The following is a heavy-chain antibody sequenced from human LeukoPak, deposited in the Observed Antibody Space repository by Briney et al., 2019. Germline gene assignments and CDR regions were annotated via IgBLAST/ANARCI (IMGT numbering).Heavy chain of an antibody. CDR2: IYYSGST. Sequence: PSETPSLTCTVSGGSISSNNYYWGWIRQPPEKGLEWIGSIYYSGSTYYNPSHESRVTISVDTSKDQFSLKLTSVTAADTAVYYCASVNRGWFGVGEYWGQGTLVTVSS. J-gene: IGHJ4*02. CDR1: GGSISSNNYY. D-gene: IGHD3-10*01. V-gene: IGHV4-39*01. CDR3: ASVNRGWFGVGEY.